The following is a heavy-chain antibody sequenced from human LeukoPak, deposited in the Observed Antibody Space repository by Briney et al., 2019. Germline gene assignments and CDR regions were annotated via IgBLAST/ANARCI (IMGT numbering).Heavy chain of an antibody. J-gene: IGHJ3*02. V-gene: IGHV4-61*01. CDR2: SYYSGST. CDR1: GGSIRSGSYD. D-gene: IGHD5-18*01. Sequence: QTLSLTCTVSGGSIRSGSYDWSWIRQPPRKVLEGIGYSYYSGSTNYNPSLKSRVTISVDTSKNQFSLKLSSVTAADTALYYSARANVDTPMAKAYDAFDIWGQGTMVTVSS. CDR3: ARANVDTPMAKAYDAFDI.